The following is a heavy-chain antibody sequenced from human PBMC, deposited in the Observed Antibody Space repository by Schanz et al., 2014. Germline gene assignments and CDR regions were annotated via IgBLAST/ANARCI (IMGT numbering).Heavy chain of an antibody. CDR1: GYTTFTDYY. Sequence: QVQLVQSGAEVKKPGASVKVSCKASGYTTFTDYYIHWVRQAPGQGLEWMGWINPNSGDTNYALKLQVRVTMTTDTSTGTAYMELRSLRSDDTALYYCTRDFSAYVGNYFDYWVQATLVTVSS. CDR3: TRDFSAYVGNYFDY. D-gene: IGHD5-12*01. CDR2: INPNSGDT. V-gene: IGHV1-2*02. J-gene: IGHJ4*02.